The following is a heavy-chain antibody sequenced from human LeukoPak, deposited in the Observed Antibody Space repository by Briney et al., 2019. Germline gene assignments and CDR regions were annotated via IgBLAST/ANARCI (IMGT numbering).Heavy chain of an antibody. CDR2: ISSSSSYI. CDR3: ARDRIAAAGTTPYFDY. Sequence: GGSLRLSCAASGFTFSSYSMNWVRQAPGKGLEWVSSISSSSSYIYYADSVKGRFTISRDNAKNSLYLQMNSLRAEDTAVYYCARDRIAAAGTTPYFDYWGQGTLVTVSS. J-gene: IGHJ4*02. V-gene: IGHV3-21*01. D-gene: IGHD6-13*01. CDR1: GFTFSSYS.